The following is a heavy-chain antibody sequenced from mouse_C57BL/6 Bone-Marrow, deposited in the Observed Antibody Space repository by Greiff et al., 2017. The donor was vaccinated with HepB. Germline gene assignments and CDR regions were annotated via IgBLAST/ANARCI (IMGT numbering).Heavy chain of an antibody. CDR2: IHPNSGST. CDR3: ARSSVVYYYGSSHLYFDV. CDR1: GYTFTSYW. J-gene: IGHJ1*03. D-gene: IGHD1-1*01. V-gene: IGHV1-64*01. Sequence: QVQLQQPGAELVKPGASVKLSCKASGYTFTSYWMHWVKQRPGQGLEWIGMIHPNSGSTNYNEKFKSKATLTVDKSSSTAYMQLSSLTSEDSAVYYCARSSVVYYYGSSHLYFDVWGTGTTVTVSS.